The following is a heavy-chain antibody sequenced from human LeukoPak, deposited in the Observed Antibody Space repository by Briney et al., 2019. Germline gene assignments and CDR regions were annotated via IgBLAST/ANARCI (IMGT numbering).Heavy chain of an antibody. V-gene: IGHV4-59*01. CDR3: ARGLWFGELPGWYFDL. CDR2: IYYSGST. CDR1: GGSISSYY. J-gene: IGHJ2*01. Sequence: PSETLSLTCTVSGGSISSYYWSWIRQPPGKGLEWIGYIYYSGSTNYNPSLKSRVTISVDTSKNQFSLKLSSVTAADTAVYYCARGLWFGELPGWYFDLWGRGTLVTVSS. D-gene: IGHD3-10*01.